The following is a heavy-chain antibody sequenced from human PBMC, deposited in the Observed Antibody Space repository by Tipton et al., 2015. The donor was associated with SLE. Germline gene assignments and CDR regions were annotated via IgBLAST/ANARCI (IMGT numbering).Heavy chain of an antibody. Sequence: SLRLSCTASGFTFGDYAMSWVRQAPGKGLEWVSFIRSKAYGGTTEYASSVKGRITISRDDSKSIAYLQMNSPKTEDTAVYYCTRGACSGGNCFFDYWDQGTLVTVSS. D-gene: IGHD2-15*01. CDR1: GFTFGDYA. CDR2: IRSKAYGGTT. CDR3: TRGACSGGNCFFDY. V-gene: IGHV3-49*04. J-gene: IGHJ4*02.